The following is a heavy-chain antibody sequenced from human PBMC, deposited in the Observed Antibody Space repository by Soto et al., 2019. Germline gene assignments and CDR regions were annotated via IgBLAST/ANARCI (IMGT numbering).Heavy chain of an antibody. J-gene: IGHJ4*02. V-gene: IGHV3-23*01. CDR2: NSGRGGTS. D-gene: IGHD3-16*01. Sequence: EVQLLDSGGGLVQPGGSLRLSCAASGFTFSNYAMAWVGQGPGKGLEWVSGNSGRGGTSYYADSVKGRFTISRDNSKSTLYLQMNSVRAEDTAVYYCAKAYFVWSSEQPYYFDYWGQGTLVTVSS. CDR3: AKAYFVWSSEQPYYFDY. CDR1: GFTFSNYA.